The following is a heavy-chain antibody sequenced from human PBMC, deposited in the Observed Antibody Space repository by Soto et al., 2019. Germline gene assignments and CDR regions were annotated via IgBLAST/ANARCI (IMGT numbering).Heavy chain of an antibody. D-gene: IGHD3-22*01. CDR3: ARARYFYDSSGLDY. J-gene: IGHJ4*02. Sequence: GXPVEVTLKACGFSFTSCGISLVRHYPGQRLEWMGWINVGNSNTKYSQKFQGRVTISRDTSASTAYMELSSLSPEDTSVYYCARARYFYDSSGLDYWGQGALVTVSS. CDR2: INVGNSNT. CDR1: GFSFTSCG. V-gene: IGHV1-3*01.